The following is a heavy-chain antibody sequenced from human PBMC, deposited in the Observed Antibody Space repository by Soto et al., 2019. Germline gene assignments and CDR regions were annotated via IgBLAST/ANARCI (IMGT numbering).Heavy chain of an antibody. V-gene: IGHV1-69*02. CDR1: GGTFSSYT. D-gene: IGHD7-27*01. J-gene: IGHJ6*02. CDR2: IIPLLGIA. CDR3: AWGREELYGMDV. Sequence: QVQLVQSGAEVKKPGSSVKVSCKASGGTFSSYTISWVRQAPGQGLEWMGWIIPLLGIANYAQKFQGRVTMTADKSTSTAYMERSSLRSADTAVYYGAWGREELYGMDVWGQGTTATVSS.